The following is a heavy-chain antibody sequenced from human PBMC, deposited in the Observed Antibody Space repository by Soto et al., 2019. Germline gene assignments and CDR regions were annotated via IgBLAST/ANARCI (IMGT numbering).Heavy chain of an antibody. CDR1: GFTFSSYW. CDR3: ARSQGSSTSLEIYYYYYYGMDV. J-gene: IGHJ6*02. D-gene: IGHD2-2*01. V-gene: IGHV3-7*03. CDR2: IKQDGSEK. Sequence: GGSLRLSCAASGFTFSSYWMSWVRQAPGKGLEWVANIKQDGSEKYYVDSVKGRFTISRDNAKNSLYLQMNSLRAEDTAVYYCARSQGSSTSLEIYYYYYYGMDVWGQGTTVTGSS.